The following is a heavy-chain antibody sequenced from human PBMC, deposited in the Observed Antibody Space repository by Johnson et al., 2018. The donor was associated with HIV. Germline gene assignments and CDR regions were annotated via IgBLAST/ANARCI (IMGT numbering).Heavy chain of an antibody. J-gene: IGHJ3*02. CDR1: GFTFSSYA. V-gene: IGHV3-23*04. CDR2: ISGSGGST. Sequence: VQLVESGGGLVQPGGSLRLSCAASGFTFSSYAMSWVRQAPGKGLEWVSAISGSGGSTYYADSVKGRFTISRDKSKNTLYLQMNSLRAEDTAGYYCARGRGYIAPKLSGGAAFDIWGQGTMVTVSS. D-gene: IGHD5-18*01. CDR3: ARGRGYIAPKLSGGAAFDI.